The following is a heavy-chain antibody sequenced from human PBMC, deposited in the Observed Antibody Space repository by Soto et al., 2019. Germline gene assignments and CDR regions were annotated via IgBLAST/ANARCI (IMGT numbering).Heavy chain of an antibody. CDR3: ARGGRRSPGMDV. J-gene: IGHJ6*02. CDR1: GGSISSGGYY. V-gene: IGHV4-31*03. CDR2: IYYSGST. Sequence: PSETLSLTCTVSGGSISSGGYYWIWIRQHPGKGLEWIGYIYYSGSTYYNPSLKSRVTISVDTSKNQFSLKLSSVTAADTAVYYCARGGRRSPGMDVWGQGTTVTVSS.